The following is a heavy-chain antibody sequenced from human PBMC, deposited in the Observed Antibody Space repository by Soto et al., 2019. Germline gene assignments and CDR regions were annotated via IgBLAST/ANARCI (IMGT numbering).Heavy chain of an antibody. CDR3: ARGPLQVGYYYYYGMDV. D-gene: IGHD3-10*01. Sequence: QLQLQESGPGLVKPSETLSLTCTSSGGSTSSSSYYWGWIRQPPGKGLEWIGSIYYSGSTYYNPSLTSRVTISVDTSKNQFSLKLSSVTAADTAVYYCARGPLQVGYYYYYGMDVWGQGTTVTVSS. J-gene: IGHJ6*02. CDR2: IYYSGST. V-gene: IGHV4-39*01. CDR1: GGSTSSSSYY.